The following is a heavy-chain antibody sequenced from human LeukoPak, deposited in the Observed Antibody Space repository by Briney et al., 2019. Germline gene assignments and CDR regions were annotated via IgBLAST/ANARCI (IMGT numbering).Heavy chain of an antibody. D-gene: IGHD3-10*01. CDR2: IYYSGST. J-gene: IGHJ4*02. CDR3: ASRFGELLPDY. CDR1: GGSISSGDYY. V-gene: IGHV4-30-4*01. Sequence: SETLSLTCTVSGGSISSGDYYWSWIRQPPGKGLEWIGYIYYSGSTYYNPSLKSRVTISADTSKNQFSLKLSSVTAADTAVYYCASRFGELLPDYWGQGTLVTVSS.